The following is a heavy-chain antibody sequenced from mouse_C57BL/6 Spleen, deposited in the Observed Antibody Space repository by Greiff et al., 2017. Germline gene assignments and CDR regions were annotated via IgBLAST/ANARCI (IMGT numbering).Heavy chain of an antibody. CDR2: IDPEDGKT. CDR3: ARGQGAMDY. D-gene: IGHD3-3*01. V-gene: IGHV14-2*01. J-gene: IGHJ4*01. CDR1: GFNFTDYY. Sequence: EVQLQQSGAELVKPGASVKLSCTASGFNFTDYYMHWVKQRTEQGLEWIGVIDPEDGKTKYDPKFPGKATITADTSSNTAYLQLSSLTAEDTAVYYCARGQGAMDYWGQGTSVTVSS.